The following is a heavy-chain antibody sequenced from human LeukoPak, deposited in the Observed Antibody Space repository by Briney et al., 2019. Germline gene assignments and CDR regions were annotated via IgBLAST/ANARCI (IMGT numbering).Heavy chain of an antibody. D-gene: IGHD4-23*01. Sequence: GGSLRLSCAASGLTVSSNYMSWVRQAPGKGLEWVSVIYSGGSTYYADSVKGRFTISRDNSKNTLYLQMNSLRAEDTAVYYYARDDYGGNSDYWGQGTLVTVSS. J-gene: IGHJ4*02. CDR1: GLTVSSNY. CDR2: IYSGGST. CDR3: ARDDYGGNSDY. V-gene: IGHV3-53*01.